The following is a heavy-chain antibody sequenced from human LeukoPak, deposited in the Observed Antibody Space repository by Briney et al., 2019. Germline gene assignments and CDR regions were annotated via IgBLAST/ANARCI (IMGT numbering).Heavy chain of an antibody. Sequence: SETLSLTCTVSGGSISSSSYYWGWIRQPPGKGLEWIGEINHSGSTNYNPSLKSRVTISVDTSKNQFSLKLSSVTAADTAVYYCARCLGDPFSGGTDCDAFDIWGQGTMVTVSS. CDR3: ARCLGDPFSGGTDCDAFDI. CDR2: INHSGST. D-gene: IGHD2-15*01. CDR1: GGSISSSSYY. J-gene: IGHJ3*02. V-gene: IGHV4-39*07.